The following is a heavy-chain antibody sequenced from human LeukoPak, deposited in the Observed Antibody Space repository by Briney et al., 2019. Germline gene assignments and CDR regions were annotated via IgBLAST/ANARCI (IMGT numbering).Heavy chain of an antibody. Sequence: GGSLRLSCAASGFTSSNYAMSWVRQAPGKGLEWVSSISDSGGSTFYADSVKGRFTISRDNSKNTLYLQMNSLWAEDTAVYYCAKGGDYGDYDATPFDYWGQGTLVTVSS. J-gene: IGHJ4*02. CDR1: GFTSSNYA. CDR3: AKGGDYGDYDATPFDY. CDR2: ISDSGGST. D-gene: IGHD4-17*01. V-gene: IGHV3-23*01.